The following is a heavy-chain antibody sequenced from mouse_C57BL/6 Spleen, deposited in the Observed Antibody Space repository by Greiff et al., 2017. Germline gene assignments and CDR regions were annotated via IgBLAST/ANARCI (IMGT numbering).Heavy chain of an antibody. D-gene: IGHD1-1*01. CDR1: GYTFTSYW. V-gene: IGHV1-69*01. Sequence: QVQLQQPGAELVMPGASVKLSCKASGYTFTSYWMHWVKQRPGQGLEWIGEIDPSDSYTNYNQKFKGKSTLTVDKSSSTAYMQLSSLTSEDSAVYYCSAYYYGSSSDCEVWGTGTTVTVSS. J-gene: IGHJ1*03. CDR2: IDPSDSYT. CDR3: SAYYYGSSSDCEV.